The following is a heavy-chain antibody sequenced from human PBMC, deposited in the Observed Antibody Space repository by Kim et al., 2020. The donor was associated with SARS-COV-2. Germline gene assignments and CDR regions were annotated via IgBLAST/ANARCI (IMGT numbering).Heavy chain of an antibody. D-gene: IGHD5-12*01. Sequence: ASVKVSCKASGFTFSNYDINWVRQATGQGLEWMGWMNPKSGDTRYAQKFQGRVSVTRDTSISTAYMELRSLTSADTAVYFCARGLGDYSGDDFPICSSWG. V-gene: IGHV1-8*01. CDR1: GFTFSNYD. CDR2: MNPKSGDT. CDR3: ARGLGDYSGDDFPICSS. J-gene: IGHJ5*01.